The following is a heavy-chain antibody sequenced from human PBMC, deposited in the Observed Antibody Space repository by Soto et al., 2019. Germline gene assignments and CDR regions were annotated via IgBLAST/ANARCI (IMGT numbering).Heavy chain of an antibody. CDR3: ASVLTSWFDP. CDR2: IYYSRST. J-gene: IGHJ5*02. Sequence: PETLSLSWSVSGGSGGSGSCYWSWIRQPPGKGLEWIGYIYYSRSTNYNPSLKSRVTISVDTSKAEFSLKLSSVTAADTAGYYGASVLTSWFDPWGQGTLVTVS. V-gene: IGHV4-61*01. D-gene: IGHD2-21*02. CDR1: GGSGGSGSCY.